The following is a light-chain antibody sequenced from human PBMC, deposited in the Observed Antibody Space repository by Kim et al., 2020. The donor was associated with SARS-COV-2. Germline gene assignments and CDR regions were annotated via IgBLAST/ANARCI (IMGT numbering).Light chain of an antibody. CDR3: QQRGS. Sequence: GHLSLSPGDRATHSCGASQGVSNYLAWYQQKPGQAPRLLIDEASKRAAGIPARFSGSGSGTDFTLTISRLEPGDSAVYFCQQRGSFGQGTRLEIK. CDR1: QGVSNY. J-gene: IGKJ5*01. CDR2: EAS. V-gene: IGKV3-11*01.